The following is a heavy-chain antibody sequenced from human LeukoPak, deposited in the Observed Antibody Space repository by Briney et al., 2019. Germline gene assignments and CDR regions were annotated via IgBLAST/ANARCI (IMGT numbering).Heavy chain of an antibody. V-gene: IGHV3-7*01. J-gene: IGHJ4*02. CDR1: GFTFSSYW. CDR2: IKQDGSEK. Sequence: GGSLRLSCAAPGFTFSSYWMSWVRQAPGKGLEWVANIKQDGSEKYYVDSVKGRFTISRDNAKNSLYLQMNSLRAEDTAVYYCAREFDYDYVWGSYRSSHWGQGTLVTVSS. D-gene: IGHD3-16*02. CDR3: AREFDYDYVWGSYRSSH.